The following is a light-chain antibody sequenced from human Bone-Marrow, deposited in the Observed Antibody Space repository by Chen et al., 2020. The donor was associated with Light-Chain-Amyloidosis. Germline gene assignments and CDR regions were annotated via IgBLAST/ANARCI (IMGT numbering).Light chain of an antibody. Sequence: DLQMTQSPSTLSASVGDTVTLTCRASQSGGTWLAWYQQKPGRAPKLLIFKASNVVGGVPSRFSGSGSGTDFTLTITSLQSDDFATYHCQQYASYSRTFGQGTKVEV. CDR2: KAS. CDR1: QSGGTW. V-gene: IGKV1-5*03. J-gene: IGKJ1*01. CDR3: QQYASYSRT.